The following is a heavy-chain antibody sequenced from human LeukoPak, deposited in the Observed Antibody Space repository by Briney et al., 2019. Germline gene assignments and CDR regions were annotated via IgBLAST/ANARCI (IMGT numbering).Heavy chain of an antibody. CDR2: IYHSGST. V-gene: IGHV4-38-2*02. CDR3: ARDSNPVDY. D-gene: IGHD4-11*01. CDR1: GYSINSGYY. J-gene: IGHJ4*02. Sequence: SETLSLTCTVSGYSINSGYYWGWIRQPPGKGLEWIGNIYHSGSTYYNPSLKSRVTISVDRSKNQFSLKLSSVTAADTAVYYCARDSNPVDYWGQGTLVTVSS.